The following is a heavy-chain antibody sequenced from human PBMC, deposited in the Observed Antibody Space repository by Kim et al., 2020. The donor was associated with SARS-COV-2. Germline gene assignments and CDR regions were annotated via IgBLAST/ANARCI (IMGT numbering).Heavy chain of an antibody. CDR3: AKEKGSWYGDDAFDI. Sequence: PTLKSRVTISVDTYNNQFSLKLSSVPSADTAVYYCAKEKGSWYGDDAFDIWGQGTMVTVSS. D-gene: IGHD6-13*01. V-gene: IGHV4-59*01. J-gene: IGHJ3*02.